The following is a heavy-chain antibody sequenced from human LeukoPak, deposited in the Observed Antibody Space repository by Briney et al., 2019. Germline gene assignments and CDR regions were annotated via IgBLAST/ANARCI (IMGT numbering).Heavy chain of an antibody. Sequence: SETLSPTCTVSGGSISSGDYYWSWIRQPPGKGLEWIGYIYYSGSTYYNPSLKSRVTISVDTSKNQFSLKLSSVTAADTAVYYCARLGYCSSTSCYTLQGWFDPWGQGTLVTVSS. V-gene: IGHV4-30-4*01. CDR2: IYYSGST. D-gene: IGHD2-2*02. CDR1: GGSISSGDYY. CDR3: ARLGYCSSTSCYTLQGWFDP. J-gene: IGHJ5*02.